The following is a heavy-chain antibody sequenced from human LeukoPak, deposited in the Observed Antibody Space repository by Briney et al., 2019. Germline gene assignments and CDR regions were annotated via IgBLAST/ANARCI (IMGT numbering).Heavy chain of an antibody. D-gene: IGHD1-7*01. V-gene: IGHV3-15*01. CDR2: SKSKTDGGTT. CDR1: GFTFTEAW. CDR3: AAGTGTSDFDH. Sequence: GGSLRLSCAASGFTFTEAWMNWVRQAPGKGLEWVGRSKSKTDGGTTDYGAPVNGRFTISRDDSNNTVCLQMNSLKTEDTAVYYCAAGTGTSDFDHWGQGTLVTVSS. J-gene: IGHJ4*02.